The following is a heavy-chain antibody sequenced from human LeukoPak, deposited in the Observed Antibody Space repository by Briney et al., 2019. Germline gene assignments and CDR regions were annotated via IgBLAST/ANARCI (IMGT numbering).Heavy chain of an antibody. CDR2: LSSSGDFT. CDR1: GFTFNSYA. V-gene: IGHV3-23*01. Sequence: PGGSLRLSCAASGFTFNSYAMSWVRQAPGKGLEWVSTLSSSGDFTSYADSVKGRFTISRDNSKDTLYQQVNSLRADDTAVYYCAKGGPQSFDYWGQGTLVTVSS. CDR3: AKGGPQSFDY. J-gene: IGHJ4*02.